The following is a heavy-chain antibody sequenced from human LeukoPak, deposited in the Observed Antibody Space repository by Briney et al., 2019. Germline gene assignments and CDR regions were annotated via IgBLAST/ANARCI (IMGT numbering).Heavy chain of an antibody. V-gene: IGHV1-2*02. D-gene: IGHD3-10*01. CDR2: INPNSGGT. J-gene: IGHJ4*02. CDR3: ARTRITMVPKGFDY. CDR1: GYTFTSYY. Sequence: GPVKVSCKASGYTFTSYYMHWVRQAPGQGLEWMGWINPNSGGTNYAQKFQGRVTMTRDTSISTAYMELSRLRSDDTAVYYCARTRITMVPKGFDYWGQGTLVTVSS.